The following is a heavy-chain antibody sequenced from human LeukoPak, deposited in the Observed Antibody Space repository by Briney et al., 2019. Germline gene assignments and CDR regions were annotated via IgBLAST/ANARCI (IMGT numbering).Heavy chain of an antibody. Sequence: PSETLSLTCTVSGGSISSYYWSWIRQPPGKGLEWIGYIYYSGSTNYNPSLKSRVTISVDTSKNQFSLKLSSVTAADTAVYYCARVSEGATHFDYWGQGTLVTVSS. CDR3: ARVSEGATHFDY. CDR1: GGSISSYY. V-gene: IGHV4-59*01. D-gene: IGHD1-26*01. CDR2: IYYSGST. J-gene: IGHJ4*02.